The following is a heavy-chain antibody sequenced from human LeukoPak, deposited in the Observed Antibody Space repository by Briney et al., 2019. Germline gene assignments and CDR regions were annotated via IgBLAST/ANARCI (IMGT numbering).Heavy chain of an antibody. V-gene: IGHV3-30*02. CDR1: GFNFSNFG. J-gene: IGHJ4*02. Sequence: GGSLRLSCAASGFNFSNFGIHWVRQAPGKGLEWVAFMRYDATKKYYADSVKGRFTISRDNSKNTVFLQINSLRPDDTSVYYCARSVMMCASTYFLHYWGQGTLVTVSS. CDR3: ARSVMMCASTYFLHY. D-gene: IGHD2-8*01. CDR2: MRYDATKK.